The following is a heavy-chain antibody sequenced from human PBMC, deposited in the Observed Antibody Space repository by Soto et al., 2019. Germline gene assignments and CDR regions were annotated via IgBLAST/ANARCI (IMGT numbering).Heavy chain of an antibody. CDR1: GYTLTELS. CDR3: ATSYSSGWYGDY. CDR2: FDPEDGET. J-gene: IGHJ4*02. D-gene: IGHD6-19*01. V-gene: IGHV1-24*01. Sequence: APVKVSCKVSGYTLTELSMHWVRQAPGKGLEWMGGFDPEDGETIYAQKFQGRVTMTEDTSTDTAYMELSSLRSEDTAVYYCATSYSSGWYGDYWGQGTLVTVSS.